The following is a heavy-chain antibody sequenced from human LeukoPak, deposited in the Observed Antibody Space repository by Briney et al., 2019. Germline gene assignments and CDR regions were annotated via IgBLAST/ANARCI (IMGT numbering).Heavy chain of an antibody. D-gene: IGHD1-26*01. CDR3: ARQSESFYGFDY. J-gene: IGHJ4*02. CDR1: GGSISSYF. Sequence: SETLSLTCTVSGGSISSYFWSWIRQPPGKGLEWIGYIYHSGSTNYNPSLKSRVTMSVDTSKNQFSLKLSSVTAADTAVYYCARQSESFYGFDYWGQGTLVTVSS. CDR2: IYHSGST. V-gene: IGHV4-59*08.